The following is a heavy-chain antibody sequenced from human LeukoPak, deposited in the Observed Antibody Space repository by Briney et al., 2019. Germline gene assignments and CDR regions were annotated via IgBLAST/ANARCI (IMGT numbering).Heavy chain of an antibody. D-gene: IGHD6-19*01. CDR2: IYYSGST. V-gene: IGHV4-59*08. CDR1: GGSISSYY. CDR3: ARRLRLDWFDP. Sequence: PSETLSLTCTVSGGSISSYYWSWIRQPPGKGLEWVGYIYYSGSTNYNPSLKSRVTISVDTSKKQFSLKLSSVTAADTAVYYCARRLRLDWFDPWGQGTLVTVSS. J-gene: IGHJ5*02.